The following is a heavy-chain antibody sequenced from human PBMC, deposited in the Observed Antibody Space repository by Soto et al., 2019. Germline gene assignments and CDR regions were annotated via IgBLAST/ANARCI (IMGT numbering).Heavy chain of an antibody. V-gene: IGHV3-30-3*01. Sequence: QVQPVESGGGVVQPGRSLRLSCAASGFTFSSNAMHWVRQAPGKGLEWVAVMSYDGSNEYYADSVKGRFTISRDNSKNTLYLQMNSLRAEDTAVYYCARDSILSGTTRPPPLDYWGQGTLVTVSS. CDR3: ARDSILSGTTRPPPLDY. J-gene: IGHJ4*02. CDR2: MSYDGSNE. CDR1: GFTFSSNA. D-gene: IGHD4-17*01.